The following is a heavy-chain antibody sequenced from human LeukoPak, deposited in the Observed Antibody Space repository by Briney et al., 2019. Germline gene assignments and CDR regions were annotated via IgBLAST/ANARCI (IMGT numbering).Heavy chain of an antibody. Sequence: PRGSLRLSCAASGFTFSSYSMNWVRQAPGKGLEWVSSISSSSSYIYYADSVKGRFTISRDNAKNSLYLQMNSLRAEDTAVYYCARADSSGYYYTRRFDYWGQGTLVTVSS. D-gene: IGHD3-22*01. CDR2: ISSSSSYI. J-gene: IGHJ4*02. CDR3: ARADSSGYYYTRRFDY. CDR1: GFTFSSYS. V-gene: IGHV3-21*01.